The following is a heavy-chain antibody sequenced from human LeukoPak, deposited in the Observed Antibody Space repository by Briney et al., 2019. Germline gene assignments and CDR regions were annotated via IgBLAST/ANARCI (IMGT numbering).Heavy chain of an antibody. CDR3: AKGSSVVVVTATNA. D-gene: IGHD2-21*02. CDR2: VSGSGGST. CDR1: GFTFSSYA. J-gene: IGHJ5*02. Sequence: GGSLRLSCAASGFTFSSYAMSWVRRAPGKGLEYVSGVSGSGGSTYYADSVKGRFTISRNNSKNTLHLQMNSLRAEDTAIYYCAKGSSVVVVTATNAWGQGILVTVSS. V-gene: IGHV3-23*01.